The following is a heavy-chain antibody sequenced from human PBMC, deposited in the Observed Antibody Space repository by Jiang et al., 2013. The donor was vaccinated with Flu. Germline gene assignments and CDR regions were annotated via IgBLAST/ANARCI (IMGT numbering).Heavy chain of an antibody. Sequence: VKPSQTLSLTCTVSGGSISSGGYYWSWIRQHPGKGLEWIGYIITWEHLLXPSLKSRVTISVDTSKNQFSLKLSSVTAADTAVYYCARGLTGPYYYGMDVWGQGTTVTVSS. J-gene: IGHJ6*02. CDR3: ARGLTGPYYYGMDV. D-gene: IGHD6-19*01. CDR2: IITWEH. V-gene: IGHV4-31*03. CDR1: GGSISSGGYY.